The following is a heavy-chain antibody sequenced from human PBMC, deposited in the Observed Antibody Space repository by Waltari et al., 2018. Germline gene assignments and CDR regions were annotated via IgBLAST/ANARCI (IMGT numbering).Heavy chain of an antibody. J-gene: IGHJ3*02. CDR1: GGSISSGGYS. CDR3: ARVPYCGGDCYSGAFDI. CDR2: IYHSGST. V-gene: IGHV4-30-2*01. D-gene: IGHD2-21*01. Sequence: QLQLQESGSGLVKPSQTLSLTCAVSGGSISSGGYSWSWIRQPPGKGLEWIWYIYHSGSTYYNPSLKSRVTISVDRSKNQFSLKLSSVTAADTAVYYCARVPYCGGDCYSGAFDIWGQGTMVTVSS.